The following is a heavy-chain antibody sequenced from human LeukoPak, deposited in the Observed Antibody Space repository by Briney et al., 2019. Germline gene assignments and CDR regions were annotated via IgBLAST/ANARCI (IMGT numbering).Heavy chain of an antibody. Sequence: ASVKVSCKASGYTLTSYAMNWVRQAPGQGLEWMGWINTNTGNPTYAQGFTGRFVFSLDTSVSTAYLQISSLKAEDTAVYYCARGPPERLLYSYYYGMDVWGQGTTVTVSS. CDR1: GYTLTSYA. D-gene: IGHD2-2*02. CDR2: INTNTGNP. J-gene: IGHJ6*02. V-gene: IGHV7-4-1*02. CDR3: ARGPPERLLYSYYYGMDV.